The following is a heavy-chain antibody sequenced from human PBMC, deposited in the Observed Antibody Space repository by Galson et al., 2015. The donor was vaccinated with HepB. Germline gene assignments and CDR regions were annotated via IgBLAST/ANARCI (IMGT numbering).Heavy chain of an antibody. CDR2: IWFDESNK. D-gene: IGHD4-17*01. V-gene: IGHV3-33*01. CDR3: ARDRSGGDYFYFDY. J-gene: IGHJ4*02. CDR1: GFTFSSYG. Sequence: SLRLSCATSGFTFSSYGMHWVRQAPGKGLEWVAVIWFDESNKYYADSVKGRFTISRDNSKNTLYLQMNSLRAEDTAVYYCARDRSGGDYFYFDYWGQGTLVTVSS.